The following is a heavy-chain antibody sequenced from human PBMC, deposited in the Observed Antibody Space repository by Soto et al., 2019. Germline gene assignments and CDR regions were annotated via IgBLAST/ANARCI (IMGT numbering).Heavy chain of an antibody. CDR3: ARDHPGGPPGWFDP. CDR1: GYTFTSYY. V-gene: IGHV1-46*01. Sequence: QVQLVQSGAEVKKPGASVKVACKASGYTFTSYYMHWVRQAPGQGLEWMGIINPSGGSTSYAQKFQGRVTMTRDTSTSPVYMELSSLRSEDTAGYYCARDHPGGPPGWFDPWGQGTLVTVS. J-gene: IGHJ5*02. CDR2: INPSGGST.